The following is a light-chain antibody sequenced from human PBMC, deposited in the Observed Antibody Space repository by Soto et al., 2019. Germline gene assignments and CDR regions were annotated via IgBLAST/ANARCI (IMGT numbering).Light chain of an antibody. J-gene: IGKJ1*01. CDR3: QQYYSRLRT. V-gene: IGKV1-5*03. Sequence: DIKMTQSPSTLSAPVGGRVTITCRASQSVDRWVAWYQQKPGKAPKLLVHGASNLESGVPSRFRGSGSGTEFTLTITNLQAEDLATYYCQQYYSRLRTFGLCSRVEIK. CDR1: QSVDRW. CDR2: GAS.